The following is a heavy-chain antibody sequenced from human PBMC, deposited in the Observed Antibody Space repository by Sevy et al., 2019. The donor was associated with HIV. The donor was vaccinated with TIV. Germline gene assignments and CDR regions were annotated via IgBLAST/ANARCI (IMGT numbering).Heavy chain of an antibody. Sequence: ASVKVSCKASGFNFTGYKIYWVRQAPGQGLEWMGWIDPYTGDTNYARNFKGRVTMTRDTSINTAYMELSRLRSDDTAMYYCASGSSTWYNYYYYMDVWGKGTTVTVSS. CDR3: ASGSSTWYNYYYYMDV. V-gene: IGHV1-2*02. CDR1: GFNFTGYK. D-gene: IGHD6-13*01. CDR2: IDPYTGDT. J-gene: IGHJ6*03.